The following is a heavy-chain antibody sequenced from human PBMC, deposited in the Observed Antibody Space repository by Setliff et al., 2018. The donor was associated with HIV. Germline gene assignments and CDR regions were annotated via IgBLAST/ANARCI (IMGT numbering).Heavy chain of an antibody. J-gene: IGHJ2*01. D-gene: IGHD3-22*01. Sequence: SETLSLTCTVSGGSISSYYWSWIRQPPGKGLEWIGYIYYSGSTNYNPSLKSRLRMSIDTSKNQFYVNLFSVTSADTAIYYCARVVYDSGGFFTTAGPLYLDLWGRGTLVTVSS. CDR2: IYYSGST. CDR1: GGSISSYY. V-gene: IGHV4-59*12. CDR3: ARVVYDSGGFFTTAGPLYLDL.